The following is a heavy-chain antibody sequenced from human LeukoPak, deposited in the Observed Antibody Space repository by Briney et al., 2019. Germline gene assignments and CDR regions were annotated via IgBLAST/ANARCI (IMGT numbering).Heavy chain of an antibody. Sequence: SETLSLTCTVSGGSISSYYWSWIRQPPGKGLEWIGYIYYSGSTNYNPSLKSRVTISVDTSKNQFSLKLSSVTAADTAVYYCARSDYHNSGSHTVFDAFDIWGQGTRVTVSS. J-gene: IGHJ3*02. CDR2: IYYSGST. CDR1: GGSISSYY. D-gene: IGHD3-10*01. CDR3: ARSDYHNSGSHTVFDAFDI. V-gene: IGHV4-59*01.